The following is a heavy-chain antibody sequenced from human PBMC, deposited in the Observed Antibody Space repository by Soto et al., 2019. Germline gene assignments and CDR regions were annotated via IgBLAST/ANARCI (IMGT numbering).Heavy chain of an antibody. CDR2: INAGNGNT. CDR1: GYTFTSYA. V-gene: IGHV1-3*01. D-gene: IGHD6-19*01. CDR3: ASSPGENYHGYSSGWTFDY. Sequence: ASVKVSCKASGYTFTSYAMHWVRQAPGQRLEWMGWINAGNGNTKYSQKFQGRVTITRDTSASTAYMELSSLRSDDTAVYYCASSPGENYHGYSSGWTFDYWGQGTLVTVSS. J-gene: IGHJ4*02.